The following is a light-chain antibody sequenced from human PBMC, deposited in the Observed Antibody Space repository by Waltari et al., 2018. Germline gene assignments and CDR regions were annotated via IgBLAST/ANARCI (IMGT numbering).Light chain of an antibody. V-gene: IGKV1-33*01. Sequence: LSVSVGDSVTITCQASQDINNYLNWYQQKPGKAPKLLIYDASNLETGVPSRFSGSGSGTTFTFTISSLQPEDIATYYCQQFHSLLTFGGGTKVEIK. CDR3: QQFHSLLT. CDR2: DAS. J-gene: IGKJ4*01. CDR1: QDINNY.